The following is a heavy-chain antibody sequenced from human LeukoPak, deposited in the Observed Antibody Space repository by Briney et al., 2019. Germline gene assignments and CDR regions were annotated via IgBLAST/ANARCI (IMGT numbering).Heavy chain of an antibody. J-gene: IGHJ2*01. CDR2: FDPEDGET. D-gene: IGHD3-22*01. CDR1: GYTLTELS. CDR3: ATGYYDSDWYFDL. V-gene: IGHV1-24*01. Sequence: GASVTVSCKVSGYTLTELSMHWVRQAPGKGLEWMGGFDPEDGETIYAQKFQGRVTMTEDTSTDTAYMELSSLRSEDTAVYYCATGYYDSDWYFDLWGRGTLVTVSS.